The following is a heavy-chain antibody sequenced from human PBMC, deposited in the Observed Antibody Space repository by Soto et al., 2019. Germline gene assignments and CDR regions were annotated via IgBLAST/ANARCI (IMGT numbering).Heavy chain of an antibody. CDR3: ASSQYYDFWSGYWWFDP. D-gene: IGHD3-3*01. CDR1: GGTFSSYA. J-gene: IGHJ5*02. V-gene: IGHV1-69*01. Sequence: VQLVQSGAEVKKPGSSVKVSCKASGGTFSSYAISWVRQAPGQGLEWMGGIIPIFGTANYAQKFQGRVTITADESTSTAYMELSSLRSEDTAVYYCASSQYYDFWSGYWWFDPWGQGTLVTVSS. CDR2: IIPIFGTA.